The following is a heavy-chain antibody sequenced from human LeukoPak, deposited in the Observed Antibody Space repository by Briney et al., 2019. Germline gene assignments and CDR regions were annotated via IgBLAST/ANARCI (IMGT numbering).Heavy chain of an antibody. V-gene: IGHV3-23*01. CDR1: GFTFSSYA. D-gene: IGHD6-19*01. CDR3: AKGGHSSGHFDY. Sequence: QSGGSLRLSCAASGFTFSSYAMSWVRQAPGKGLEWVSGISGSGGSTYYADSVKGRFTISRDNSKNTLYLQMNSLRAEDTAVYYCAKGGHSSGHFDYWGQGTLVTVSS. J-gene: IGHJ4*02. CDR2: ISGSGGST.